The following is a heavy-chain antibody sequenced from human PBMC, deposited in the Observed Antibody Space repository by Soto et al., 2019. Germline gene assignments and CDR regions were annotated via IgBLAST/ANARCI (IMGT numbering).Heavy chain of an antibody. D-gene: IGHD3-22*01. CDR2: IDPRAGSA. J-gene: IGHJ3*02. Sequence: QVQLVQSGAEVKKPGASVRVSCKASGYTFTTYYLHSLRQAPGQGLEWMGIIDPRAGSASHAQNFQGRVTMTRDTSARAVYMDLRSLRSEDTAVYYCARAGYYDSSGYDGFDIWGQGTMVTVSS. CDR1: GYTFTTYY. V-gene: IGHV1-46*01. CDR3: ARAGYYDSSGYDGFDI.